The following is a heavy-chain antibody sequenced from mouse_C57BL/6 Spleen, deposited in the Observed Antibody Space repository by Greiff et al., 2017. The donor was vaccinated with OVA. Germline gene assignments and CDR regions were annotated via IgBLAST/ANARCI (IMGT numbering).Heavy chain of an antibody. J-gene: IGHJ4*01. CDR3: ARAGTGDFGYAMDY. Sequence: VKLVESGPGLVAPSQSLSITCTVSGFSLTSYAISWVRQPPGKGLEWLGVIWPGGGTNYNSALKSRLSISKDNSKSQVFLKMNSLQTDDTARYYCARAGTGDFGYAMDYWGQGTSVTVSS. CDR1: GFSLTSYA. CDR2: IWPGGGT. D-gene: IGHD3-3*01. V-gene: IGHV2-9-1*01.